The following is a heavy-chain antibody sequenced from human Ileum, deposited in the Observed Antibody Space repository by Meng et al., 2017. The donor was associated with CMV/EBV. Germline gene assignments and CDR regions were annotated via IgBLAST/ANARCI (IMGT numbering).Heavy chain of an antibody. CDR3: VQESLG. J-gene: IGHJ4*02. V-gene: IGHV3-53*01. D-gene: IGHD3-16*02. Sequence: GGSLRLSCGAASGFSVSENYMNWVRQAPGKGLEWVSVIYGGGTTHYADSVKGRFTISRDNSKNTLFLQMDSLRAEDTAVYYCVQESLGWGQGTLVTVSS. CDR2: IYGGGTT. CDR1: GFSVSENY.